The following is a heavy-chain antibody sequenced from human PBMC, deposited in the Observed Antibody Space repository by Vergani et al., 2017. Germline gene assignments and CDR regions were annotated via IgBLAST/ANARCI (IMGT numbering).Heavy chain of an antibody. Sequence: QVHLQESGPGVVKPSDTLSLTCPVSGGSMSDFYWTWIRQPAGRGLEWIGRIYPNGNGNYNESLRSRLTMSIDTSRSQFSLSLSSVTAADTAVYYCARGNCGVNCRKYNWLAPWGRGILVTVSS. CDR1: GGSMSDFY. D-gene: IGHD2-21*01. CDR3: ARGNCGVNCRKYNWLAP. J-gene: IGHJ5*02. V-gene: IGHV4-4*07. CDR2: IYPNGNG.